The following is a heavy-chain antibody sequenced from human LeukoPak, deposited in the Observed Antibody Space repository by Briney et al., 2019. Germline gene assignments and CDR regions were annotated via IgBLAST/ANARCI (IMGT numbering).Heavy chain of an antibody. V-gene: IGHV3-30-3*01. CDR2: ISYDGSNK. D-gene: IGHD5-18*01. J-gene: IGHJ4*02. Sequence: GRSLRLSCAASGFTFSSYAMHWVRQAPGKGLEWVAVISYDGSNKYYADSVKGRFTISRDNAKNSLYLQMNSLRAEDTAVYYCARESYPIDYWGQGTLVTVSS. CDR3: ARESYPIDY. CDR1: GFTFSSYA.